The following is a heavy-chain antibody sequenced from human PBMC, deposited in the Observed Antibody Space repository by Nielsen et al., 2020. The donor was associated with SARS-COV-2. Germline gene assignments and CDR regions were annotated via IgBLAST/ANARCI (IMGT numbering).Heavy chain of an antibody. CDR3: ARDRPVVAGVFF. Sequence: GESLKISCAASGFTFNSYAMSWVRQAPGKGLEWVSAISSSGGGTYYADSVKGRFIISRDNSKNTLYLQMNSLRAEDTAVYYCARDRPVVAGVFFWGQGTLVTVSS. J-gene: IGHJ4*02. CDR1: GFTFNSYA. D-gene: IGHD6-19*01. CDR2: ISSSGGGT. V-gene: IGHV3-23*01.